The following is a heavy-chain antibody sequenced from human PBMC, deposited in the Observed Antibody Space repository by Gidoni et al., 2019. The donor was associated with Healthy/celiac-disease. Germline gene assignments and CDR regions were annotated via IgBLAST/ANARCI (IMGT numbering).Heavy chain of an antibody. CDR1: GFPFTSYA. CDR3: AKDPLTAAGIHSDY. J-gene: IGHJ4*02. Sequence: EVQLLESGGGLVQPGGSLSLSLAASGFPFTSYAMSWARQAPGKGLEWVSAISGSGGSTYYADSVKGRFTISRDNSKNTLYLQMNSLRAEDTAVYYCAKDPLTAAGIHSDYWGQGTLVTVSS. V-gene: IGHV3-23*01. D-gene: IGHD6-13*01. CDR2: ISGSGGST.